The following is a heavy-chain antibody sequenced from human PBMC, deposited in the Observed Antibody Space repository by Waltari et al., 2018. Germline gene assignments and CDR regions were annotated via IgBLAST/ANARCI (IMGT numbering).Heavy chain of an antibody. Sequence: EVPLLQSGAELVKPGTTVKISCKVSGYSFSDYYIHWVQQAPGKGLQWMGLIDPEDGETIYADNFRDTITLTADTSTNTAYLELNNVSSQDTAVFYCATALGDNISASRAFEIWGQGTMITVAS. CDR3: ATALGDNISASRAFEI. CDR1: GYSFSDYY. D-gene: IGHD1-20*01. CDR2: IDPEDGET. V-gene: IGHV1-69-2*01. J-gene: IGHJ3*02.